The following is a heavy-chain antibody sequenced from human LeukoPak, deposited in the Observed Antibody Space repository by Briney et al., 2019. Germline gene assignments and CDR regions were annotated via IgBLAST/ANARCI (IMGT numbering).Heavy chain of an antibody. Sequence: GGSLRLSCAASGFTFSDYNMRWIRQAPGKGLEWVSSISRSGSTKYYADSVKGRFTISRDNAKNSLYLQMNSLRAEDTAVYYCARVLHKRNYDSSDYYGSWGQGTLVTVSS. J-gene: IGHJ5*02. CDR2: ISRSGSTK. CDR1: GFTFSDYN. CDR3: ARVLHKRNYDSSDYYGS. V-gene: IGHV3-11*04. D-gene: IGHD3-22*01.